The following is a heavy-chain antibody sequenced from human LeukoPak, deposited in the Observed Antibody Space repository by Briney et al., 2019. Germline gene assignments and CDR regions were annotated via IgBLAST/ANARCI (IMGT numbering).Heavy chain of an antibody. CDR2: INPSGGST. CDR1: GYTFFNYY. Sequence: ASVRVSSKASGYTFFNYYIHWVRQAPGQGLEWMGIINPSGGSTSYAQKFQGRVTVTRDTSTSTVYMELSSLRSEDTAVYYCARDPNYADLDYWGQGTLVTVSS. D-gene: IGHD1-7*01. V-gene: IGHV1-46*01. CDR3: ARDPNYADLDY. J-gene: IGHJ4*02.